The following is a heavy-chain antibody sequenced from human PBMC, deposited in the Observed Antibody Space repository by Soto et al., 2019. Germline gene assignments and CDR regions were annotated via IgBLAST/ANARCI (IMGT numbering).Heavy chain of an antibody. CDR3: ARHHMAATDMYFDY. Sequence: QVQLQESGPGLVKPSQTLSLTCTVSGGSISSGGYYWSWIRQHPGKGLEWIGYIYDNDSTYYNPSLKSRVTMSFDMSRNQFSLKLSSVTAADTAVYYCARHHMAATDMYFDYWGQGTLVTVSS. V-gene: IGHV4-31*03. D-gene: IGHD6-19*01. CDR1: GGSISSGGYY. CDR2: IYDNDST. J-gene: IGHJ4*02.